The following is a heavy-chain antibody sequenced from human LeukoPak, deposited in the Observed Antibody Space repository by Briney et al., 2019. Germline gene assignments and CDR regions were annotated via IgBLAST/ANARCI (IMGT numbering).Heavy chain of an antibody. J-gene: IGHJ4*02. Sequence: SGPTLVNPTQTLTLTCTFSGFSLRTSGVCVNWIRQPPGKALEWLARIDWDEDKYFDTSLKTRLTISKDTSKNQVVLRMINMDPGDTATYYCARMGCGVYPNYFDFWGQGVLVTVSS. CDR1: GFSLRTSGVC. CDR2: IDWDEDK. V-gene: IGHV2-70*11. D-gene: IGHD1-26*01. CDR3: ARMGCGVYPNYFDF.